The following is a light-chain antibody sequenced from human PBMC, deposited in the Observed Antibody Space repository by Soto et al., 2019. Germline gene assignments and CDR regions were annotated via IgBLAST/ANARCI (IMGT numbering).Light chain of an antibody. CDR3: GTWDSSLSAGV. J-gene: IGLJ1*01. Sequence: QSVLTQPPSVSAAPGQKVTISCSGSSSNIGNNYVSWYQQLPGTAPKLLIYENNKRPSGIPDRFSGSKSGTSATLGITELQTGDEADYYCGTWDSSLSAGVFGTGTKVTVL. CDR1: SSNIGNNY. V-gene: IGLV1-51*02. CDR2: ENN.